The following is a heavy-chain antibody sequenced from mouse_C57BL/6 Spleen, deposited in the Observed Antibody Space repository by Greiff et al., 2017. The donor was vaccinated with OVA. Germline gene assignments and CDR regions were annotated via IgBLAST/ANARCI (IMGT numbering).Heavy chain of an antibody. CDR1: GYTFTDYY. J-gene: IGHJ2*01. V-gene: IGHV1-26*01. CDR3: ANSTGGVGY. D-gene: IGHD4-1*01. Sequence: VQLQQSGPELVKPGASVKISCKASGYTFTDYYMNWVKQSHGKSLEWIGDINPNNGGTSYNQKFTGKATLTVDKSSSTAYMELRSLTSEDSAVSYCANSTGGVGYWGQGTTLTVSS. CDR2: INPNNGGT.